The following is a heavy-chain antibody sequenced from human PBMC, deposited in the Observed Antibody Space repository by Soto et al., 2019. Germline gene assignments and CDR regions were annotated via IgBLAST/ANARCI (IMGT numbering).Heavy chain of an antibody. CDR2: IYWDDDK. J-gene: IGHJ4*02. D-gene: IGHD3-3*01. Sequence: SGPTLVNPTQTLTLTCTFSGFSLSTSGVGVGWIRQPPGKALEWLALIYWDDDKRYSPSLKSRLTITKDTSKNQVVLTMTNMDPVDTATYFCAHIYDFWSGYYAPTFDYWGQGTLVTVFS. V-gene: IGHV2-5*02. CDR1: GFSLSTSGVG. CDR3: AHIYDFWSGYYAPTFDY.